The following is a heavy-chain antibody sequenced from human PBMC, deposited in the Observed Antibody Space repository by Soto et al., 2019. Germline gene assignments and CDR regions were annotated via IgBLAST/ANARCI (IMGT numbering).Heavy chain of an antibody. V-gene: IGHV4-59*01. CDR2: IYYSGST. J-gene: IGHJ4*02. Sequence: SETLSLTCTVSGDSISSYYWSWVRQPPGKGLEWIGYIYYSGSTNYNPSLKSRVTISVDTSKNQFSLKLSSVTAADTAVYYWARYSSSSALFEYWGQGTLVTVSS. D-gene: IGHD6-6*01. CDR1: GDSISSYY. CDR3: ARYSSSSALFEY.